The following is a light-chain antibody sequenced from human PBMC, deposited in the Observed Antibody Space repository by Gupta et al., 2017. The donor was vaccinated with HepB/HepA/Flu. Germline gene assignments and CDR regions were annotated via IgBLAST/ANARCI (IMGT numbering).Light chain of an antibody. V-gene: IGLV2-18*02. CDR2: EVS. CDR3: CSYTSSSTLV. CDR1: SSDVGSSNR. Sequence: SALTQPPPVSGSPGPSVTISCTGTSSDVGSSNRVSWYQQHPGTAPKFMIYEVSNRPSGVPDRFSGSKSGNTSSLTISGLQADDEADYYCCSYTSSSTLVFGGGTKLTVL. J-gene: IGLJ3*02.